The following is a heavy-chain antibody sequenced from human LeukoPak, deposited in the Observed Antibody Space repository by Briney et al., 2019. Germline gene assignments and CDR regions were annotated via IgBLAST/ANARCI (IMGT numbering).Heavy chain of an antibody. D-gene: IGHD2-15*01. CDR1: GFTFSSYA. CDR3: ATDRRYCSGGSCPSTDYYYYYGMDV. Sequence: PGGFLRLSCAASGFTFSSYAMHWVRQAPGKGLEWVAVISYDGSNKYYADSVKGRFTISRDNSKNTLYLQMNSLRAEDTAVYYCATDRRYCSGGSCPSTDYYYYYGMDVWGQGTTVTVSS. V-gene: IGHV3-30-3*01. J-gene: IGHJ6*02. CDR2: ISYDGSNK.